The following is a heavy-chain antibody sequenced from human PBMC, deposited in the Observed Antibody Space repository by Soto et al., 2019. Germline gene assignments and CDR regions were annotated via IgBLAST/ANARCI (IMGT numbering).Heavy chain of an antibody. J-gene: IGHJ3*02. D-gene: IGHD3-10*01. Sequence: ASVKVSCKACCYTFTSYGISWVRQAPGQGLEWMGWISAYNGNTNYAQKLQGRVTMTTDTSTSTAYMELRSLRSDDTAVYYCARGSVRGVIHDAFDIWGQGTMVTVSS. V-gene: IGHV1-18*01. CDR3: ARGSVRGVIHDAFDI. CDR1: CYTFTSYG. CDR2: ISAYNGNT.